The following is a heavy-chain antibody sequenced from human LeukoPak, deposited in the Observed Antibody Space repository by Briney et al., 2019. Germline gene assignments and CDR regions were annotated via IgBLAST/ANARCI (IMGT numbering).Heavy chain of an antibody. CDR2: IGYTGDT. Sequence: PSETLSLTCTVSGDSISSGAYYWSWVRQLPEKGLDWIGYIGYTGDTYYNPSLRSRATISKDTSKTQFFLRLNSLTAADTAVYYCARATYYYGSGSGVGYYYYYMDVWGKGTTVTVSS. V-gene: IGHV4-31*03. CDR3: ARATYYYGSGSGVGYYYYYMDV. CDR1: GDSISSGAYY. D-gene: IGHD3-10*01. J-gene: IGHJ6*03.